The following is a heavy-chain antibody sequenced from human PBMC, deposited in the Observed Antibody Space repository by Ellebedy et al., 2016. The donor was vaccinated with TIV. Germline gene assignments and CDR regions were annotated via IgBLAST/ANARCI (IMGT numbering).Heavy chain of an antibody. CDR1: GGSISSSSYY. Sequence: SETLSLXCTVSGGSISSSSYYWGWIRQPPGKGLEWIGSIYYSGSTYYNPSLKSRVTISVDTSKNQFSLKLSSVTAADTAVYYCARHYRAWRYYFDYWGQGTLVTVSS. D-gene: IGHD1-1*01. CDR2: IYYSGST. J-gene: IGHJ4*02. CDR3: ARHYRAWRYYFDY. V-gene: IGHV4-39*01.